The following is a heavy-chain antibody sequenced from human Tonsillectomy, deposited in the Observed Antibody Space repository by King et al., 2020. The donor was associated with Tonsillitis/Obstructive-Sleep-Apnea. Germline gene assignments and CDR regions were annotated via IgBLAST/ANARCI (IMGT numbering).Heavy chain of an antibody. Sequence: QLVQSGTEVKKPGASVKVSCKASGFNLKIYGINWVRQAPGQGLEWMGWISGYSGDTKYAQKFQGRVTMTTDTFTSTAYMEVRRLTSDDTAIYFCARGAPEDPAAMPYWGQGTLITVSS. D-gene: IGHD2-2*01. CDR3: ARGAPEDPAAMPY. CDR2: ISGYSGDT. CDR1: GFNLKIYG. V-gene: IGHV1-18*01. J-gene: IGHJ4*02.